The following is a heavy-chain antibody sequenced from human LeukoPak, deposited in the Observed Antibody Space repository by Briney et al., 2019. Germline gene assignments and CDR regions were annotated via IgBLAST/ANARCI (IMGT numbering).Heavy chain of an antibody. CDR3: AKARVQLVHLLDY. D-gene: IGHD6-13*01. CDR1: GFTFSSYS. CDR2: ISGSGGST. V-gene: IGHV3-23*01. J-gene: IGHJ4*02. Sequence: PGGSLRLSCAASGFTFSSYSMNWVRQAPGKGLEWVSAISGSGGSTYYADSVKGRFTISRDNSKNTLYLQMNSLRAEDTAVYYCAKARVQLVHLLDYWGQGTLVTVSS.